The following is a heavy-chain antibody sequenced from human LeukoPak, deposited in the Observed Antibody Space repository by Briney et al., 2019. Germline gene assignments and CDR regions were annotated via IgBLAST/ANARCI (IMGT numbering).Heavy chain of an antibody. CDR3: AREAYGDYLRRWYFDL. Sequence: GGSLRLSCAASGFTFSDYYMSWIRQAPGKGLEWVSYISSSSSYTNSADSVKGRFTISRDNAKNSLYLQMNSLRAEDMAAYYCAREAYGDYLRRWYFDLWGRGTLVTVSS. CDR1: GFTFSDYY. J-gene: IGHJ2*01. V-gene: IGHV3-11*06. CDR2: ISSSSSYT. D-gene: IGHD4-17*01.